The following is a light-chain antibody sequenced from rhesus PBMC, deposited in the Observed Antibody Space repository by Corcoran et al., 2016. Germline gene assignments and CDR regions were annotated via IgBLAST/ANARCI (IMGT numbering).Light chain of an antibody. Sequence: DIQMTQSPSSLSASVGDRVTVTCRASQGINKELSWYQQKPGKAPTLLIYKASTLQSGVPSRFSGRGSGTDYTFTISSLQPEDVATYYCQHGYGTPYSFGQGTKVEIK. CDR2: KAS. CDR3: QHGYGTPYS. CDR1: QGINKE. V-gene: IGKV1-74*01. J-gene: IGKJ2*01.